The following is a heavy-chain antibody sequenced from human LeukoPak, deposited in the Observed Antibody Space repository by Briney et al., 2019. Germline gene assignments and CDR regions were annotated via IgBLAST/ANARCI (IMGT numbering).Heavy chain of an antibody. Sequence: PGGSLRLSCAASGFTFSSYSMNWVRQAPGKGLEWVSSISSSSSYIYYADSVKGRFTISRDNAKNSLYLQMNSLRAEDTAVYYCASDISSSYYYYMDVWGKGTTVTVSS. CDR2: ISSSSSYI. V-gene: IGHV3-21*01. CDR1: GFTFSSYS. J-gene: IGHJ6*03. CDR3: ASDISSSYYYYMDV. D-gene: IGHD6-6*01.